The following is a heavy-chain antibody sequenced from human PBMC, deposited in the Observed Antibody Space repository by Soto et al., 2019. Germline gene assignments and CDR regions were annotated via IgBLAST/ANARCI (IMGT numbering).Heavy chain of an antibody. J-gene: IGHJ4*02. CDR1: RYTFISYD. D-gene: IGHD4-4*01. V-gene: IGHV1-8*01. CDR3: ARSPSWETTVTPYYFDH. CDR2: MNPKSANT. Sequence: QVQLVQSGAEVKKPGASVKVSCKASRYTFISYDINWVRQATGQGLEWMGWMNPKSANTGYAQNFQGRFTMTRNTYTSTAYMELSSLRSEDTAVYYCARSPSWETTVTPYYFDHWGQGTLFTVSS.